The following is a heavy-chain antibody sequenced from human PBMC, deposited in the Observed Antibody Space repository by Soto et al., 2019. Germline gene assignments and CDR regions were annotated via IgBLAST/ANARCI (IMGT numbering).Heavy chain of an antibody. CDR1: GGTFSSYT. CDR2: IIPILGIA. CDR3: ARGDYGGNVPADY. J-gene: IGHJ4*02. V-gene: IGHV1-69*02. Sequence: QVQLVQSGAEVKKPGSSVKVSCKASGGTFSSYTISWVRQAPGQGLEWMGRIIPILGIANYAQKFQGRVTXTXDXXTSTAYMELSSLRSEDTAVYYCARGDYGGNVPADYWGQGTLVTVSS. D-gene: IGHD4-17*01.